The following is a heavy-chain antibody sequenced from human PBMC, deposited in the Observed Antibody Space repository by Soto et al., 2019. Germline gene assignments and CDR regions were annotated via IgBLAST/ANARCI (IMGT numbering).Heavy chain of an antibody. CDR2: IYYSGST. Sequence: SETLSLTCTVSGGSISSGDYYWSWIRQPPGKGLERIGYIYYSGSTYYNPSLKSRVTISVDTSKNQFSLKLSSVTAADTAVYYCAREWAIAAAGTGWFDPWGQGTLVTVSS. V-gene: IGHV4-30-4*01. D-gene: IGHD6-13*01. CDR1: GGSISSGDYY. CDR3: AREWAIAAAGTGWFDP. J-gene: IGHJ5*02.